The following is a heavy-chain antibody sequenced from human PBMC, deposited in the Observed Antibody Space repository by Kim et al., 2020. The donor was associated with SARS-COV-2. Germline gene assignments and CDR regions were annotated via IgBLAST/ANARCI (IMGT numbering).Heavy chain of an antibody. CDR1: GFTFNNYA. CDR2: IRDSGGST. V-gene: IGHV3-23*01. Sequence: GGSLRLSCAASGFTFNNYAMSWVRQAPGKGLEWVSGIRDSGGSTKYADSVKGRFSISRDNSKNTLYLQMDSLRAEDTAVYYCAKVSSGSSGWFEYFHHWGQDTLVTVSS. D-gene: IGHD6-19*01. CDR3: AKVSSGSSGWFEYFHH. J-gene: IGHJ1*01.